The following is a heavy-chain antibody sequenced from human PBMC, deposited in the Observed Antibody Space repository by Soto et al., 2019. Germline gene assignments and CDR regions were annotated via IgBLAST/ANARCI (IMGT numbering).Heavy chain of an antibody. D-gene: IGHD3-10*01. V-gene: IGHV3-23*01. J-gene: IGHJ4*02. Sequence: EVQLLESGGGLVQPGGSLRLSCAASGFTFSSYAMSWVRQAPGKGLEWVSAISGSGGSTYYADSVKGRFTISRDNSKNTVYLEMNSRRAEDTAVYYCAKERYYYAYFDYWGQGALVTVSS. CDR1: GFTFSSYA. CDR2: ISGSGGST. CDR3: AKERYYYAYFDY.